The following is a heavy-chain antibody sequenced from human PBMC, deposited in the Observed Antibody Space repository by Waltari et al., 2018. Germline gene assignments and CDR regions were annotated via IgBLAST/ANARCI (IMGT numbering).Heavy chain of an antibody. CDR1: VYILINYA. CDR3: AREVVPAATIVVNWFDP. D-gene: IGHD2-2*01. CDR2: INTNTGNP. J-gene: IGHJ5*02. Sequence: QVQLVQSGSELKKPGASVKVSCKVSVYILINYAINWLRQAPGQGLELMGWINTNTGNPTYVQGFTGRFVFSLDTSVSTAYLQINSLKADDTAVYYCAREVVPAATIVVNWFDPWGQGTLVTVSS. V-gene: IGHV7-4-1*02.